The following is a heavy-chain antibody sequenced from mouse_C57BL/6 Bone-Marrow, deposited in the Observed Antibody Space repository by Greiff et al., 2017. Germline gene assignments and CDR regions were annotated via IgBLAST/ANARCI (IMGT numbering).Heavy chain of an antibody. J-gene: IGHJ1*03. CDR1: GYTFTSYW. D-gene: IGHD2-10*02. CDR2: IDPNSGGT. Sequence: VQLQQPGAELVKPGASVKLSCKASGYTFTSYWMHWVKQRPGRGLEWIGRIDPNSGGTKYNEKFKSKATLTVDKPSSTAYMQRSILTSEDSAVYYCAMYGNYFYWYFDVWGTGTTVTVSS. V-gene: IGHV1-72*01. CDR3: AMYGNYFYWYFDV.